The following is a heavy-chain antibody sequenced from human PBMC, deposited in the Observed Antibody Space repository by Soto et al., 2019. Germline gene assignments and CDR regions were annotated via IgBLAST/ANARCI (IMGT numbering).Heavy chain of an antibody. D-gene: IGHD1-26*01. CDR2: ISGSGGST. V-gene: IGHV3-23*01. CDR3: AKEGVGATRIATAFDI. Sequence: GGSLRLSCAASGFTFSSYAMSWVRQAPGKGLEWVSAISGSGGSTYYADSVKGRFTISRDNSKNTLYLQMNSLRAEDTAVYYCAKEGVGATRIATAFDIWGQGTMVTVSS. CDR1: GFTFSSYA. J-gene: IGHJ3*02.